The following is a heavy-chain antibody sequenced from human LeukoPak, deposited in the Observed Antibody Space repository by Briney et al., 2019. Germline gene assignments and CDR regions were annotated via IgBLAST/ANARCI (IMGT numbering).Heavy chain of an antibody. V-gene: IGHV4-59*01. CDR2: IYYSGGT. J-gene: IGHJ3*02. D-gene: IGHD1-26*01. CDR3: ARVARWELLRFAFDI. CDR1: GGSISSYY. Sequence: SETLSLTCTVSGGSISSYYWSWIRQPPGKGLEWIGYIYYSGGTNYNPSLKSRVTISVDTSKNQFSLKLSSVTAADTAVYYCARVARWELLRFAFDIWGQGTMVTVSS.